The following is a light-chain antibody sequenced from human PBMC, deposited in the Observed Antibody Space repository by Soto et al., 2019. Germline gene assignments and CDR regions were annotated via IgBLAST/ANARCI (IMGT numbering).Light chain of an antibody. CDR3: GSYTSSSTVI. CDR2: GVS. V-gene: IGLV2-14*01. CDR1: SSDVGGYDY. J-gene: IGLJ2*01. Sequence: QSVLTQPASVSGSPGQSITISCTGASSDVGGYDYVSWYQQLPGKAPKVMIFGVSNRPSGVSNRFSGSKSGNTASLTISGLQAEDEATYYCGSYTSSSTVIFGGGTQLTVL.